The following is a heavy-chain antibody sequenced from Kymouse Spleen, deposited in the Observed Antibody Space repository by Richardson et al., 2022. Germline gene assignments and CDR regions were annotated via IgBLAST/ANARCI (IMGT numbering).Heavy chain of an antibody. V-gene: IGHV3-15*01. Sequence: EVQLVESGGGLVKPGGSLRLSCAASGFTFSNAWMSWVRQAPGKGLEWVGRIKSKTDGGTTDYAAPVKGRFTISRDDSKNTLYLQMNSLKTEDTAVYYCTMWELLVYYYYGMDVWGQGTTVTVSS. D-gene: IGHD1-26*01. J-gene: IGHJ6*02. CDR3: TMWELLVYYYYGMDV. CDR2: IKSKTDGGTT. CDR1: GFTFSNAW.